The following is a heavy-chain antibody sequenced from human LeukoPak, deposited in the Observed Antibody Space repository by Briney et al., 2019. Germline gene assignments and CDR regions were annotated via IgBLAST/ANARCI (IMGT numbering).Heavy chain of an antibody. J-gene: IGHJ3*02. D-gene: IGHD6-19*01. CDR2: INHSGST. CDR3: ARAGSQWLRFEAFDI. V-gene: IGHV4-34*01. CDR1: GGSFSGYY. Sequence: SETLSLTCAVYGGSFSGYYWSWIRQPPGKGLEWIGEINHSGSTNYNPSLKSRVTISVDTSKNQFSLKLSSVTAADTAVYYCARAGSQWLRFEAFDIWGQGTMVTVSS.